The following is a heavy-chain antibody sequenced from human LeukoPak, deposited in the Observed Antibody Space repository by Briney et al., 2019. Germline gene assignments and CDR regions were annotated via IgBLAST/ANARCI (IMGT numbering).Heavy chain of an antibody. CDR2: IYYSGST. D-gene: IGHD5-24*01. V-gene: IGHV4-31*11. CDR1: GGSFSGYY. CDR3: ARDRRDGYNFFYYYGMDV. Sequence: SETLSLTCAVYGGSFSGYYWSWIRQHPGKGLEWIGYIYYSGSTYYNPSLKSRVTISVDTSKNQFSLKLSSVTAADTAVYYCARDRRDGYNFFYYYGMDVWGQGTTVTVSS. J-gene: IGHJ6*02.